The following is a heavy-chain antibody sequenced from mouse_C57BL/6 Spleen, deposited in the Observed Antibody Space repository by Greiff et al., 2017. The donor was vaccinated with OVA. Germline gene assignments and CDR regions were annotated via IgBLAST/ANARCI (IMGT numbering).Heavy chain of an antibody. CDR2: ISNGGGST. CDR3: ARRYGNYYAMDY. V-gene: IGHV5-12*01. CDR1: GFTFSDYY. J-gene: IGHJ4*01. Sequence: EVKLVESGGGLVQPGGSLKLSCAASGFTFSDYYMYWVRQTPEKRLEWVAYISNGGGSTYYPDTVKGRFTISRDNAKNTLYLQMSRLKSEDTAMYYCARRYGNYYAMDYWGQGTSVTVSS. D-gene: IGHD2-10*02.